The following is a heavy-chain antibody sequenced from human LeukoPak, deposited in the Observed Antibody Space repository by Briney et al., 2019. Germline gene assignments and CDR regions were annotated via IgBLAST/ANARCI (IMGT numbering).Heavy chain of an antibody. CDR1: GGTFSSYA. D-gene: IGHD6-19*01. CDR3: ARIRGRKYSSGWTNFDY. CDR2: IIPIFGTA. V-gene: IGHV1-69*05. J-gene: IGHJ4*02. Sequence: SVKVSCKTSGGTFSSYAISWVRQAPGQGLEWMGGIIPIFGTANYAQKFQGRVTITTDESTSTAYMELSSLRSEDTAVYYCARIRGRKYSSGWTNFDYWGQGTLVTVSS.